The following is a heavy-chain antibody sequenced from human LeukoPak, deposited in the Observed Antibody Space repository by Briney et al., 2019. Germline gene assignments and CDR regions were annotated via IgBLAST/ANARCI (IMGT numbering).Heavy chain of an antibody. Sequence: GGSLRLSCAASGFSLDDYAMHWVRQAPGQGLEWVSSISWDGRNMAYAASVKGRFTNSRDNAQNSLYLQMYSLKIEDTAFYYCIKDMGFDLLKDAFDLWGQGMLVTVSS. D-gene: IGHD1-26*01. V-gene: IGHV3-9*01. CDR3: IKDMGFDLLKDAFDL. CDR2: ISWDGRNM. CDR1: GFSLDDYA. J-gene: IGHJ3*01.